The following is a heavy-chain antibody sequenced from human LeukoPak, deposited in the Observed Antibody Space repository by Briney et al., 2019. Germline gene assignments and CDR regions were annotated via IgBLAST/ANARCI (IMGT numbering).Heavy chain of an antibody. CDR2: IYYSGST. J-gene: IGHJ4*02. CDR1: SGSNSSSSDY. V-gene: IGHV4-39*01. D-gene: IGHD3-10*01. Sequence: PSETLALICTVSSGSNSSSSDYWGWIRQPPGKGLEWIGSIYYSGSTYYNPSLKSRVTISVDTSKNQLSLKLSSVTAADTAVYYCARHVKVGPRYYKYFDYWGEGTLVTVSS. CDR3: ARHVKVGPRYYKYFDY.